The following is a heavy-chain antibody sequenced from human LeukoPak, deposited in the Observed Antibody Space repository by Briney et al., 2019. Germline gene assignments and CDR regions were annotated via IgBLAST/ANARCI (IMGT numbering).Heavy chain of an antibody. D-gene: IGHD5-24*01. Sequence: SGESLKISCKGTGYSFTNYYIAWVRQMPGKGLEWMGIIYPGDSDARYSPSFRGQVTISADKSISTAYLQWSSLKASDTAMYYCARPGAGYPFNYFDYWGQGTLVTVSS. J-gene: IGHJ4*02. V-gene: IGHV5-51*01. CDR3: ARPGAGYPFNYFDY. CDR2: IYPGDSDA. CDR1: GYSFTNYY.